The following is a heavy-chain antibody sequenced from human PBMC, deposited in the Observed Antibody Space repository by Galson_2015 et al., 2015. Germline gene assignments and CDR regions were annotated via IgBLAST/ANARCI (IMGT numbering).Heavy chain of an antibody. V-gene: IGHV5-51*01. CDR3: ARRGYCSGGSCYPFDY. CDR2: IYPGDSDT. CDR1: GYSFPSYW. J-gene: IGHJ4*02. Sequence: QSGAEVTKPGESLQISCKGSGYSFPSYWIGWVRQMPGKGLEWMGIIYPGDSDTSYRPSFQGQVHISADKSISTAYLQWSSLKASDTAMYDCARRGYCSGGSCYPFDYWGQGTLVTVSS. D-gene: IGHD2-15*01.